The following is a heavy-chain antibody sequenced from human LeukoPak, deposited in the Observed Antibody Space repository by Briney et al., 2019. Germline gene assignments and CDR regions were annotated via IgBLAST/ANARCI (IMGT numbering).Heavy chain of an antibody. Sequence: ASVKVSCKASGYTFTGHYMHWVRQAPGQGLEWMGWINPKSGDTNYAQKFQGSVTMTRDTSISTAYMELSSLRSDDTAVYYCARRCSGGSCSGAFDIWGQATMVTVS. J-gene: IGHJ3*02. CDR3: ARRCSGGSCSGAFDI. CDR2: INPKSGDT. D-gene: IGHD2-15*01. V-gene: IGHV1-2*02. CDR1: GYTFTGHY.